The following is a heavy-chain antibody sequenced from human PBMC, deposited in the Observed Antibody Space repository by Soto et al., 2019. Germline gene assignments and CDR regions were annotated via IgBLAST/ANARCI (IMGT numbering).Heavy chain of an antibody. J-gene: IGHJ3*02. Sequence: QVQLQESGPGLVKPSGTLSLTCAVSGGSISSSNWWSWVRQPPGKGLEWIGEIYHSGSTNYNPSLKSRVTISVDKSKNQFSLKLSSVTAADTAVYYCARENDLLEWGYYRLFAFDIWGQGTMVTVSS. CDR1: GGSISSSNW. V-gene: IGHV4-4*02. CDR2: IYHSGST. D-gene: IGHD3-3*01. CDR3: ARENDLLEWGYYRLFAFDI.